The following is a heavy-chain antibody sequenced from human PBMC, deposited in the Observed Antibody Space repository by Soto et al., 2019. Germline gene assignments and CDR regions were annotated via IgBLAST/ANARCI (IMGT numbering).Heavy chain of an antibody. CDR3: ARDGIVLMVYAAFYYGMDV. V-gene: IGHV1-24*01. J-gene: IGHJ6*02. CDR2: FDPEDGET. D-gene: IGHD2-8*01. CDR1: GYTLTELS. Sequence: ASVKVSCKVSGYTLTELSMHWVRQAPGKGLEWMGGFDPEDGETIYAQKFQGRVTMTRDTSTSTVYMELSSLRSEDTAVYYCARDGIVLMVYAAFYYGMDVWGQGTTVTVSS.